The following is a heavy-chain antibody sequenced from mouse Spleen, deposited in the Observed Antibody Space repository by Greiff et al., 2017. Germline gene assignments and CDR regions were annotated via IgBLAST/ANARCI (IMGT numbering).Heavy chain of an antibody. CDR2: IYPGNSDT. Sequence: EVQLQQSGTVLARPGASVKMSCKTSGYTFTRYWMHWVKQRPGPGLEWIGAIYPGNSDTSYNQKFKGKAKLTAVTSASTAYMELSSLTNEDSAVYYCTREETYYGYDGAYWGQGTLVTVSA. CDR1: GYTFTRYW. CDR3: TREETYYGYDGAY. V-gene: IGHV1-5*01. J-gene: IGHJ3*01. D-gene: IGHD2-9*01.